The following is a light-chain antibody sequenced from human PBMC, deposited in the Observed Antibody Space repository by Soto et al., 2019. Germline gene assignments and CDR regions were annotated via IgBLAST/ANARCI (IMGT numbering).Light chain of an antibody. Sequence: EIVLTQSPATLSLSPGERATLSCGASQSVSSYLAWYQQKPGQAPRLLIYGASSRATGIPDRFSGSGSGTDFTLTISRLEPEDFAVYYCQQCGSSPITFGQGTRLEI. CDR3: QQCGSSPIT. J-gene: IGKJ5*01. V-gene: IGKV3-20*01. CDR2: GAS. CDR1: QSVSSY.